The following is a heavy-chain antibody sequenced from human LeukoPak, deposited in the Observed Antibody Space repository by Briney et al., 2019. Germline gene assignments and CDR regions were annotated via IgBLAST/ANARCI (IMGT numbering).Heavy chain of an antibody. J-gene: IGHJ3*02. Sequence: PSETLSLTCTVSGASISSGSYYWSWIRQPAGKGLEWIGRLYISGSTNYNPSLKSRVTISVDTSKNQFSLKLSSVTGGDTAVYYCARDSAHDDAFDIWGQGTVVTVSS. V-gene: IGHV4-61*02. CDR1: GASISSGSYY. CDR3: ARDSAHDDAFDI. D-gene: IGHD6-13*01. CDR2: LYISGST.